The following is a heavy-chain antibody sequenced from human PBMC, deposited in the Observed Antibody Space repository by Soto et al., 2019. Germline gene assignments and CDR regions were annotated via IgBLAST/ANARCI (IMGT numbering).Heavy chain of an antibody. CDR3: AKAGYHDRYYFDY. Sequence: ASVKVSCKASGYSFTNNGISWVRQAPGQGLEWMGWISAYNGNTNYVKKFQGRVTMTTDTSTSTASMELRSLRSDDTAVYYCAKAGYHDRYYFDYWGQGALVTVSS. CDR1: GYSFTNNG. J-gene: IGHJ4*02. CDR2: ISAYNGNT. V-gene: IGHV1-18*01. D-gene: IGHD3-9*01.